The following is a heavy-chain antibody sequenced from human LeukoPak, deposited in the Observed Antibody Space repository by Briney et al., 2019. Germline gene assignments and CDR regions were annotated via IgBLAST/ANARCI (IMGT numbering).Heavy chain of an antibody. J-gene: IGHJ4*02. D-gene: IGHD5-18*01. CDR1: GGSISSYY. CDR2: IYYSGST. V-gene: IGHV4-59*08. Sequence: SETLSLTCTVSGGSISSYYWSWIRQPPGKGLEWIGYIYYSGSTNYNPSLKSRVTISVDTSKNQFSLKLSSVTAADTAVYYCARQLLSVDTAEFDYWGQGTLVTVSS. CDR3: ARQLLSVDTAEFDY.